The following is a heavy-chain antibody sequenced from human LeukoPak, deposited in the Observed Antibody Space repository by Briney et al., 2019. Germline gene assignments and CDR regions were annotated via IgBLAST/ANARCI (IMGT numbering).Heavy chain of an antibody. CDR2: TSSSDDGK. Sequence: GGSLRLSCAASGFTFSNAWMSWVRRAPGKGLEWVSATSSSDDGKYYADSVRGRFTISRDNSRNTMYLQMNSLRAEDAAVYYCAKAPVTSCRGAFCYPFDSWGQGTLVTVSS. CDR3: AKAPVTSCRGAFCYPFDS. J-gene: IGHJ4*02. D-gene: IGHD2-15*01. V-gene: IGHV3-23*01. CDR1: GFTFSNAW.